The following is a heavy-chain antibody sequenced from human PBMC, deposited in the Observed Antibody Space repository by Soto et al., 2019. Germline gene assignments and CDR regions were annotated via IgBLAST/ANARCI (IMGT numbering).Heavy chain of an antibody. CDR1: GGSFSGYY. J-gene: IGHJ4*02. V-gene: IGHV4-34*01. CDR3: ARGHPTIFGVVIREY. D-gene: IGHD3-3*01. Sequence: ETLSLTCAVYGGSFSGYYWSWIRQPPGKGLEWIGEINHSGSTNYNPSLKSRVTISVDTSKNQFSLKLSSVTAADTAVYYCARGHPTIFGVVIREYWGQGTLVTVSS. CDR2: INHSGST.